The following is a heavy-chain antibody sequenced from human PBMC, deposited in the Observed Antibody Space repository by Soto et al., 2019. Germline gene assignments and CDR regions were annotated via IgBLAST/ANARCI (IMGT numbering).Heavy chain of an antibody. CDR3: ARGERVGATRGNSDAFDI. D-gene: IGHD1-26*01. V-gene: IGHV1-46*01. CDR2: INPSGGST. J-gene: IGHJ3*02. CDR1: GYTFTSYY. Sequence: ASVKVSCKASGYTFTSYYMHWVRQAPGQGLEWMGIINPSGGSTSYAQKFQGRVTMTRDTSTSTVYMELSSLRSEDTAVYYCARGERVGATRGNSDAFDIWGQGTMVT.